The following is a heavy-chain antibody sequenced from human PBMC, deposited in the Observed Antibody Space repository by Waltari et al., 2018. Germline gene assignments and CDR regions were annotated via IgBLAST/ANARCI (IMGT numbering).Heavy chain of an antibody. V-gene: IGHV1-69*01. CDR2: IIPIFGTA. CDR1: GGTFSSYA. Sequence: QVQLVQSGAEVKKPGSSVKVSCKASGGTFSSYAISWVRQAPGQGLEWMGGIIPIFGTANYAQKFQGRVTITADESTSTAYMELSSLRSEDTAVYYCATGVGATFGASFNYFDYWGQGTLVTVSS. D-gene: IGHD1-26*01. J-gene: IGHJ4*02. CDR3: ATGVGATFGASFNYFDY.